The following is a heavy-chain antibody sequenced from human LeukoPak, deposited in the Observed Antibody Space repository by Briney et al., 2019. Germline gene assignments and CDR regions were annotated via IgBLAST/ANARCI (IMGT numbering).Heavy chain of an antibody. V-gene: IGHV3-23*01. CDR2: ISGSGGST. CDR1: GFTFSSYA. J-gene: IGHJ4*02. D-gene: IGHD1-14*01. CDR3: VKAKFVTTWEPFDY. Sequence: PGGSLRLSCAASGFTFSSYAKNWVRQAPGKGLEWVSAISGSGGSTYYADSVKGRFTISRDNSKNTLYLQMDSLRVEDTAMYYCVKAKFVTTWEPFDYWGQGTLVTVSS.